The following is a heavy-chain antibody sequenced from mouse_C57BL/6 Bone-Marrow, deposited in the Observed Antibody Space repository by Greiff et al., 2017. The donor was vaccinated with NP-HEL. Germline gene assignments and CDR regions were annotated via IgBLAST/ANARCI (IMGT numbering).Heavy chain of an antibody. Sequence: EVHLVESGGGLVQPGGSLSLSCAASGFTFTDYYMSWVRQPPGQALEWLGFIRNTADGYTTEYSASVKGRFTISRDNSQSILYLQMNALRAEDSATYYCARSIYYEYADDPFYAMDYWGQGTSVTVSS. J-gene: IGHJ4*01. CDR1: GFTFTDYY. V-gene: IGHV7-3*01. CDR3: ARSIYYEYADDPFYAMDY. D-gene: IGHD2-4*01. CDR2: IRNTADGYTT.